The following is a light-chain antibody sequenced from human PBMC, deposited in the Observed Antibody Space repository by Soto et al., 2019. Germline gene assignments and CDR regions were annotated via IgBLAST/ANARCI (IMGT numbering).Light chain of an antibody. J-gene: IGKJ4*01. CDR2: GAS. Sequence: EIVLTQSPGTLSLSPGERATLSCRASQRVSSSYLAWYQQKPGQAPRLLIYGASSRATGIPDRFSGSGSGTDFTLTISRLEPEDFAVYYCQQYGSSLLTFGGGTKV. V-gene: IGKV3-20*01. CDR3: QQYGSSLLT. CDR1: QRVSSSY.